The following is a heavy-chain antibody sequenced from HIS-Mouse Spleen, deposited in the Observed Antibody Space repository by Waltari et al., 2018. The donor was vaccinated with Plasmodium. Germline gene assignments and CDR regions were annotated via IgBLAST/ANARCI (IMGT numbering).Heavy chain of an antibody. D-gene: IGHD1-7*01. Sequence: QLQLQESGPGLVQPSETLSLPCTVSGASISSSSSYWGGFRQPPGKGLEWIGSIYYSGSTYYNPSLKSRVTISVDTSKNQFSLKLSSVTAADTAVYYCARDRITGTSYFDYWGQGTLVTVSS. CDR3: ARDRITGTSYFDY. V-gene: IGHV4-39*07. J-gene: IGHJ4*02. CDR2: IYYSGST. CDR1: GASISSSSSY.